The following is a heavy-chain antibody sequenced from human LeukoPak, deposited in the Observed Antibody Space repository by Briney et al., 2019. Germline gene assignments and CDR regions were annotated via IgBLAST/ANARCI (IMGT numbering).Heavy chain of an antibody. CDR3: ARLVNYYYDGMDV. CDR1: GYSFTNYW. D-gene: IGHD4-23*01. J-gene: IGHJ6*02. Sequence: GESLKISCKGSGYSFTNYWIAWVRQMPGKGLEWMGIIYPDDSDTRYSPSFQGQVTMSADKSISTASLQWSSLKASDTAMYYCARLVNYYYDGMDVWGQGTTVTVSS. V-gene: IGHV5-51*01. CDR2: IYPDDSDT.